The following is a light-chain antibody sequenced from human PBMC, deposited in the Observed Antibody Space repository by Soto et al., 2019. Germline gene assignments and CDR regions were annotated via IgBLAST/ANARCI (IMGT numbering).Light chain of an antibody. Sequence: QSALTQPASVSGSPGQSITISCAGTSSDVGGYNYVSWYRQHPGKVPRLIISDVNKRPSGVSDRLSGSKSGNTASLTISGLQAEDEADYYCASFTRSVTVVFGGGTKLTVL. J-gene: IGLJ2*01. CDR1: SSDVGGYNY. CDR2: DVN. CDR3: ASFTRSVTVV. V-gene: IGLV2-14*03.